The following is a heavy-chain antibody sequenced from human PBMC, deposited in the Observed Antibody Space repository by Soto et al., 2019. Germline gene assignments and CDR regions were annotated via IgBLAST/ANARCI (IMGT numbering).Heavy chain of an antibody. CDR3: AVMISSGWLFDY. Sequence: PSETRSLTCTVSGGCMSSYYWGWSRQPPGKGLGWIGYIYYSGSTNYNPSLKSRVTVSVDTSKNQFSLKLSSVTAADTAVYYRAVMISSGWLFDYWGQGTIVIVSS. CDR1: GGCMSSYY. CDR2: IYYSGST. D-gene: IGHD6-19*01. J-gene: IGHJ4*02. V-gene: IGHV4-59*01.